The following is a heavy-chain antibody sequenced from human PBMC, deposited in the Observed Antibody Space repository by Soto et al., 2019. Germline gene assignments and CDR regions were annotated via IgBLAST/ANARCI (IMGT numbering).Heavy chain of an antibody. D-gene: IGHD3-10*01. CDR2: INPGNASP. CDR1: GYTFTKHY. Sequence: QVQLAQSGAEVKKPGASVKVSCQASGYTFTKHYMHWVRQAPGQGLEWMGVINPGNASPRYAQKFQGRVNVTSATSTSTVCMELTSLTSDDTAVYYCARGSSSGSGGTGVLNVWGQGTMVTVSS. CDR3: ARGSSSGSGGTGVLNV. V-gene: IGHV1-46*01. J-gene: IGHJ3*01.